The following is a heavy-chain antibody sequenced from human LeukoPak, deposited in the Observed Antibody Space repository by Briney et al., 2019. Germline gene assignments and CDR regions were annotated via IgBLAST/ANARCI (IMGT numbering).Heavy chain of an antibody. CDR3: ARDATWNYGFDH. Sequence: SETLSLTCTVSGGSISSSSYYWGWIRQPPGKGLEWIGSIYYSGSTYYNPSLKSRVTISVDTSKNQFSLKLSSVTAADTAVYYCARDATWNYGFDHRGQGTLVTVSS. CDR1: GGSISSSSYY. V-gene: IGHV4-39*07. J-gene: IGHJ4*02. CDR2: IYYSGST. D-gene: IGHD1-7*01.